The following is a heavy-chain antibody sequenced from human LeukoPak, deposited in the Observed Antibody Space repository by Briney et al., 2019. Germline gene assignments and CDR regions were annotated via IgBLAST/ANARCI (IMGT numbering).Heavy chain of an antibody. CDR2: IKSKTDGGTT. J-gene: IGHJ4*02. CDR1: GFTFSNAW. CDR3: TTDNTAYYFDY. Sequence: PGGSLRLSCAASGFTFSNAWMSWVRQAPGKGLGWVGRIKSKTDGGTTDYAAPVKGRFTISREDSKNTLYLQMNSLKTEDTAVYYCTTDNTAYYFDYWGQGTLVTVSS. D-gene: IGHD2-21*02. V-gene: IGHV3-15*01.